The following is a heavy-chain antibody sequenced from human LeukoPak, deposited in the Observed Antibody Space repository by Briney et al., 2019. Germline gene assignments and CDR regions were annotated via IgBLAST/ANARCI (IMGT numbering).Heavy chain of an antibody. J-gene: IGHJ5*02. D-gene: IGHD3-22*01. CDR1: GGSISSYY. CDR2: IYYSGST. CDR3: ARRAPHYYDSSGSPVQQNWFDP. Sequence: MPSETLSLTCTVSGGSISSYYWSWIRQPPGKGLEWIGYIYYSGSTNYNPSLKSRVTISVDTSKNQFSLKLSSVTAADTAVYYCARRAPHYYDSSGSPVQQNWFDPWGQGTLVTVSS. V-gene: IGHV4-59*08.